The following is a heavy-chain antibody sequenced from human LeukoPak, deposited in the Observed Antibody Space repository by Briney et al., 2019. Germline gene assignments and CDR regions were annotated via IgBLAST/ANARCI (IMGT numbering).Heavy chain of an antibody. CDR1: GYTFTGYY. CDR3: ARRPINCIIANCYVDY. D-gene: IGHD3-3*02. V-gene: IGHV1-2*02. J-gene: IGHJ4*02. Sequence: ASVTVSCTASGYTFTGYYMHWVRQAPGQGLEWMGWIHPTSGGTNFAQRFQGRVTMTRDTSLNTAYMELSRLRSDDTAVYFCARRPINCIIANCYVDYWGQGTLVTVSS. CDR2: IHPTSGGT.